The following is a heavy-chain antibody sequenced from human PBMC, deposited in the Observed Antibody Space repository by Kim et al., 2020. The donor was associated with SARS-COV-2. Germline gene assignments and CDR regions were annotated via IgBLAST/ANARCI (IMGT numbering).Heavy chain of an antibody. J-gene: IGHJ4*02. Sequence: GGSLRLSCAASGFTFDDYAMHWVRQAPGEGLEWVSGIRWNSDYIAYADSVKGRFTISRDNAKNSLYLQMNSLRAEDTAFYFCAKDRGRSFADFDICGQG. CDR1: GFTFDDYA. CDR2: IRWNSDYI. D-gene: IGHD3-10*01. CDR3: AKDRGRSFADFDI. V-gene: IGHV3-9*01.